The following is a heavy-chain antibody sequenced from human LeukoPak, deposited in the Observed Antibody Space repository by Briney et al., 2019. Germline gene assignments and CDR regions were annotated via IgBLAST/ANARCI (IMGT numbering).Heavy chain of an antibody. V-gene: IGHV3-30*02. CDR2: IRYDGSNK. CDR3: AKENSVAGTFLVYYYMDV. Sequence: GGSLRLSCAASGFTFSSYGMHWVRQAPGKGLEWVAFIRYDGSNKYYADSVKGRFTISRDNSKNTLYLQMNSLRAEDAAVYYCAKENSVAGTFLVYYYMDVWGKGTTVTISS. J-gene: IGHJ6*03. D-gene: IGHD6-19*01. CDR1: GFTFSSYG.